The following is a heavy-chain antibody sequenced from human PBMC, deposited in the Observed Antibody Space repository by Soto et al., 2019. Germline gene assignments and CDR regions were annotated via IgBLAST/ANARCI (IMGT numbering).Heavy chain of an antibody. J-gene: IGHJ4*02. D-gene: IGHD3-22*01. V-gene: IGHV3-30*18. CDR2: ISYDGSNK. CDR3: AKAITGYYYDGNLDY. Sequence: QVQLVESGGGVVQLGRSLRLYCAASGFTFSSYGMHWVRQAPGKGLEWVAVISYDGSNKYYADSVKGRFTISRDNSKNTLYLQMNSLRAEDTAGYYCAKAITGYYYDGNLDYSGQGTLVTVSS. CDR1: GFTFSSYG.